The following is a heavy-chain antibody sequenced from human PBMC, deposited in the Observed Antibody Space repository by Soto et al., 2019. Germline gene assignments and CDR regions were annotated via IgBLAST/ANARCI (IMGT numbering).Heavy chain of an antibody. Sequence: PSETLSLTCAISGDSNTSTTYLWSWIRQPPGKGLEWIGSVYDIANTFYNPSLKSRLTLSVDTSKRQFSLKLRSVTAADTATYYCESQYSHYDNHGHLISAYWDNCGQGALVTVSS. CDR3: ESQYSHYDNHGHLISAYWDN. CDR2: VYDIANT. D-gene: IGHD2-21*01. V-gene: IGHV4-39*01. CDR1: GDSNTSTTYL. J-gene: IGHJ4*02.